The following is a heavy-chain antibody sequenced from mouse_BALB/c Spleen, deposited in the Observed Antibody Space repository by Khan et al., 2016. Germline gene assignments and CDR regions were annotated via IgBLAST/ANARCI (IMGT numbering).Heavy chain of an antibody. J-gene: IGHJ4*01. CDR3: SRSDNINYDAMDY. D-gene: IGHD1-1*01. V-gene: IGHV1-9*01. CDR2: ILPGSGTT. Sequence: QVQLQQSGAELMKPGASVKISCKATGYTFSSYWIEWVKQRPGHSLEWIGEILPGSGTTNYNEKFKGKATFTADTSSNTAYMQLSSLTSEDSAVYYCSRSDNINYDAMDYWGQGTSVTGSS. CDR1: GYTFSSYW.